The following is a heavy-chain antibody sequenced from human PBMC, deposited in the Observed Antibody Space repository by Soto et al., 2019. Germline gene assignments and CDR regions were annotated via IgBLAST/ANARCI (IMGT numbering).Heavy chain of an antibody. CDR1: GFTFRRDW. Sequence: EEQLVESGGGLVQPGGSLRLSCAVSGFTFRRDWMNWVRQAPGKGLEWVAHTNQDGSEKYYVDSVKGRFTIFRDNAKNSLYLQMNSLRAEDTAVYYCSGGLGDAVWGQGTLVTVSS. J-gene: IGHJ4*02. D-gene: IGHD1-26*01. CDR2: TNQDGSEK. CDR3: SGGLGDAV. V-gene: IGHV3-7*04.